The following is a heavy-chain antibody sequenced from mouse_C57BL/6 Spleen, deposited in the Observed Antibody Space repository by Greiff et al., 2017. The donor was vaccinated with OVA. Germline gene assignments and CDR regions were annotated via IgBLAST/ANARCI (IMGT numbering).Heavy chain of an antibody. CDR3: ARWDDYEFAY. J-gene: IGHJ3*01. CDR2: ISYDGSN. D-gene: IGHD2-4*01. Sequence: EVKLVESGPGLVKPSQSLSLTCSVTGYSITSGYYWNWIRQFPGNKLEWMGYISYDGSNNYNPSLKNRISITRDTSKNQFFLKLNSVTTEDTATYYCARWDDYEFAYWGQGTLVTVSA. CDR1: GYSITSGYY. V-gene: IGHV3-6*01.